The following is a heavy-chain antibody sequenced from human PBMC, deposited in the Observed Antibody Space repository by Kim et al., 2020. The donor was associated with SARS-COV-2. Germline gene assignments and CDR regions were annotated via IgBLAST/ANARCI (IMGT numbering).Heavy chain of an antibody. D-gene: IGHD3-22*01. CDR2: IIPIFGTA. CDR3: AREGSYYYDSSGYYNYAFDI. J-gene: IGHJ3*02. Sequence: SVKVSCKASGGTFSSYAISWVRQAPGQGLEWMGGIIPIFGTANYAQKFQGRVTITADESTSTAYMELSSLRSEDTAVYYCAREGSYYYDSSGYYNYAFDIWGQGTMVTVSS. V-gene: IGHV1-69*13. CDR1: GGTFSSYA.